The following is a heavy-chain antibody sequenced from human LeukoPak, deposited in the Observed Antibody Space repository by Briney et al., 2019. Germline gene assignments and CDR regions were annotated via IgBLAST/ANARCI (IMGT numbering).Heavy chain of an antibody. V-gene: IGHV1-69*13. CDR2: IIPIFGTA. J-gene: IGHJ2*01. Sequence: GASVKVSCKASGGTFSSYAISWVRQAPGQGLEWMGGIIPIFGTANYAQKFQGRVTITADESTSTAYMELRSLRSDDTAVYYCARFGTYGWYFDLWGRGTLVTVSS. CDR3: ARFGTYGWYFDL. D-gene: IGHD3-16*01. CDR1: GGTFSSYA.